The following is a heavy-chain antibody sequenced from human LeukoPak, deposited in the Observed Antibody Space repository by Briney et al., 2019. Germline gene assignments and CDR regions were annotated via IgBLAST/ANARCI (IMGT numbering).Heavy chain of an antibody. Sequence: GGSLRLSCTASGFTFNNYWMHWVRQPPGKGLVWVSRIYSDDSSSTTYADSVKGRFTISRDNSKNTLYLQMNSLRAEDTAVYFCARDLGYCSGGSCYVGYSDYWGQGTLVTVSS. CDR1: GFTFNNYW. J-gene: IGHJ4*02. V-gene: IGHV3-74*01. CDR3: ARDLGYCSGGSCYVGYSDY. D-gene: IGHD2-15*01. CDR2: IYSDDSSST.